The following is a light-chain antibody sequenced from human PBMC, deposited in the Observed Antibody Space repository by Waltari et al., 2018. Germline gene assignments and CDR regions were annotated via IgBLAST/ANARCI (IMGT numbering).Light chain of an antibody. CDR1: PSLLSSSNNKNY. Sequence: DIVMTPSPASLAVSLGERATLICQSSPSLLSSSNNKNYLVWSKQKTGQPPKLLVYWASSRESGVPERFSGSGSRTDFTLTIRSLQAEDVALYYCQQYYSTPWTVGQGTRVEIK. CDR2: WAS. CDR3: QQYYSTPWT. V-gene: IGKV4-1*01. J-gene: IGKJ1*01.